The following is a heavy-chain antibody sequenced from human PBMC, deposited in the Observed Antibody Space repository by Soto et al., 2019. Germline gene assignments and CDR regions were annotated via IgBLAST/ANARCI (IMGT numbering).Heavy chain of an antibody. J-gene: IGHJ4*02. V-gene: IGHV3-23*01. Sequence: EVQLLESGGGLVQPGGSLRLSCVASGFTLSSYAMTWVRQVPGKGLDWVSTLDSSDGTTYYADSVKGRFTISRDTSRNTLYLQMVSLRVEDTAVYYCAKDRGTSTSGTLFGSWGQGILVTVSS. CDR1: GFTLSSYA. D-gene: IGHD3-3*01. CDR2: LDSSDGTT. CDR3: AKDRGTSTSGTLFGS.